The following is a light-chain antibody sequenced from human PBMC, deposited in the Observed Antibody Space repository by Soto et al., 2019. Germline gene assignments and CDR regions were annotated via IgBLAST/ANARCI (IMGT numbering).Light chain of an antibody. J-gene: IGKJ2*01. CDR2: GAS. Sequence: EIVLTQSPGTLSLSPGERATLSCRASRSVSGNYLAWYQQKPGQAPRLLMSGASSRATGIPDRFSGSGSGTDFTLTINRIEPEDFAVYYCQQYGSLYTFGQGTKLEIK. CDR1: RSVSGNY. CDR3: QQYGSLYT. V-gene: IGKV3-20*01.